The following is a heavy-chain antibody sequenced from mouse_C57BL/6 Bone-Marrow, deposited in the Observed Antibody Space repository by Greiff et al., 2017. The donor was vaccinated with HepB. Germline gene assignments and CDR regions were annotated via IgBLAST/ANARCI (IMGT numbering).Heavy chain of an antibody. CDR3: AREIIPQYYGSSYDYAMDY. CDR2: ISYDGSN. D-gene: IGHD1-1*01. Sequence: ESGPGLVKPSQSLSLTCSVTGYSITSGYYWNWIRQFPGNKLEWMGYISYDGSNNYNPSLKNRISITRDTSKNQFFLKLNSVNTEDTATYYCAREIIPQYYGSSYDYAMDYWGQGTSVTVSS. V-gene: IGHV3-6*01. CDR1: GYSITSGYY. J-gene: IGHJ4*01.